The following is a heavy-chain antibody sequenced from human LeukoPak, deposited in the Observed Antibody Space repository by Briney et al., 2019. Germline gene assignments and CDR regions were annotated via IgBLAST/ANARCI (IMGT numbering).Heavy chain of an antibody. CDR3: ARYGGFLDY. J-gene: IGHJ4*02. D-gene: IGHD3-16*01. CDR1: GFIFSNYA. V-gene: IGHV3-30*04. CDR2: ISYDGRNQ. Sequence: PGGSLRLSCAASGFIFSNYAMHWARQAPGKGLEWVAVISYDGRNQYYADSVKGRFTVSRDNSKSTLYLQMNSLRGEDTAVYNCARYGGFLDYWGQGTLVTVSS.